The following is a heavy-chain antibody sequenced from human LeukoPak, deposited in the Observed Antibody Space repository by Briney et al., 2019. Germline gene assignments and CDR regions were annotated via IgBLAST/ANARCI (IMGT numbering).Heavy chain of an antibody. Sequence: SETLSLTCTVSGGSISSYYWSWIRQPPGKGLEWIGYIYYSGSTNYNPSLKSRVTISVDTSKNQFSLKLNSVTAADTAVYYCARSAPGGSWIFDYWGQGTLVTVSS. V-gene: IGHV4-59*01. J-gene: IGHJ4*02. D-gene: IGHD6-13*01. CDR2: IYYSGST. CDR3: ARSAPGGSWIFDY. CDR1: GGSISSYY.